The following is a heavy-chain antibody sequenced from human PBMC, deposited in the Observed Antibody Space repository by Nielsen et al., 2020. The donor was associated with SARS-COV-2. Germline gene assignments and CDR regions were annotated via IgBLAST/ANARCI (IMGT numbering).Heavy chain of an antibody. Sequence: SLKISCAASGFSFDEYAMYWVRQAPGKGLEWVSGISRDSGSIDYVDSVKGRFTISRDNAKNSLYLQMNSLRAEDTALYYCAKVSAAAEDAFDIWGQGTMVTVSS. CDR2: ISRDSGSI. V-gene: IGHV3-9*01. J-gene: IGHJ3*02. D-gene: IGHD6-13*01. CDR3: AKVSAAAEDAFDI. CDR1: GFSFDEYA.